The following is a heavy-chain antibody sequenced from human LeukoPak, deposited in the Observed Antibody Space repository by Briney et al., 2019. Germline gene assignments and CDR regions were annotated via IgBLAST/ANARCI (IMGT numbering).Heavy chain of an antibody. Sequence: SETLSLTCTVSGGSISSYYWSWLRQPPGKGLEWIGYIYYSGSTNYNPSLKSRVTISVDTSKNQFSLKLSSVTAADTAVYYCASSVYCSSTSCPDEGYYYMDFWGKGTTVTVSS. J-gene: IGHJ6*03. CDR1: GGSISSYY. D-gene: IGHD2-2*01. CDR3: ASSVYCSSTSCPDEGYYYMDF. CDR2: IYYSGST. V-gene: IGHV4-59*08.